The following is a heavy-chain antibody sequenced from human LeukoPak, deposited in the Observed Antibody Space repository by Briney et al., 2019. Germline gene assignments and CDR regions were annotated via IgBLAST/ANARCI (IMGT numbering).Heavy chain of an antibody. CDR2: IKQDGEEN. J-gene: IGHJ3*02. D-gene: IGHD5-18*01. V-gene: IGHV3-7*01. CDR1: GFTFSRFW. Sequence: GGSLRLSCAASGFTFSRFWMSWVRQAPGKGLEWVANIKQDGEENFYVDSVKGRFTISRDNSKNTLYLQMNSLRAEDTAVYYCARTHRPPWIQLEGAFDIWGQGTMVTVSS. CDR3: ARTHRPPWIQLEGAFDI.